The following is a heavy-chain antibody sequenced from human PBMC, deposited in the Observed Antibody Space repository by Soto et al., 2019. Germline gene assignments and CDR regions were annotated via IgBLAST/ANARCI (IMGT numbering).Heavy chain of an antibody. V-gene: IGHV3-48*01. CDR3: ARDDYSNYAY. J-gene: IGHJ4*02. CDR2: ISISSSTI. CDR1: GFTFSSYS. Sequence: GGSLRLSCAASGFTFSSYSMNWVRQAPGKGLEWVSYISISSSTIYYADSVKGRFTISRDNAKNSLYLQMNSLRAEDTAVYYCARDDYSNYAYWGQGTLVTVSS. D-gene: IGHD4-4*01.